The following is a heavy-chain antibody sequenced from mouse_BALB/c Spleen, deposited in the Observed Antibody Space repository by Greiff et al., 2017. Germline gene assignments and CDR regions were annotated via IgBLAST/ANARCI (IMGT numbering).Heavy chain of an antibody. CDR1: GFAFSSYD. Sequence: EVHLVESGGGLVKPGGSLKLSCAASGFAFSSYDMSWVRQTPEKRLEWVAYISSGSSTIYYADTVKGRFTISRDNPKNTLFLQMTSLRSEDTAMYYCAREGGYYDFDVWGAGTTVTVSS. J-gene: IGHJ1*01. CDR2: ISSGSSTI. V-gene: IGHV5-12-1*01. D-gene: IGHD2-3*01. CDR3: AREGGYYDFDV.